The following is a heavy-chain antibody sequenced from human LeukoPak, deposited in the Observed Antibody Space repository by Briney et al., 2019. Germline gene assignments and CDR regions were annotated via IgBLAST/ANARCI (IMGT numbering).Heavy chain of an antibody. CDR2: ISGSGGTT. CDR3: AKDLSSGWPDAFDI. CDR1: GFTFSNYA. D-gene: IGHD6-19*01. J-gene: IGHJ3*02. Sequence: YPGGSLRLSCAASGFTFSNYAMSWVRQAPGKGLEWVSGISGSGGTTYYADSVKGRFTVSRDNSKNTLYLQMNSLRAEDTAVYYCAKDLSSGWPDAFDIWGQGTMVTVSS. V-gene: IGHV3-23*01.